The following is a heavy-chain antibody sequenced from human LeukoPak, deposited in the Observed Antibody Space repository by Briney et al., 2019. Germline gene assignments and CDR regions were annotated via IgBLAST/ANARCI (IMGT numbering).Heavy chain of an antibody. CDR1: GGSFSGYY. D-gene: IGHD4-17*01. CDR3: ARGLSYGDPTAGYFDY. V-gene: IGHV4-34*01. J-gene: IGHJ4*02. CDR2: INHSGST. Sequence: SETLSLTCAVYGGSFSGYYWSWIRQPPGKGLEWIGEINHSGSTNYNPSLKSRVTISVDTSKNQFSLTLSSVTAADTAVYYCARGLSYGDPTAGYFDYWGQGTLVTVSS.